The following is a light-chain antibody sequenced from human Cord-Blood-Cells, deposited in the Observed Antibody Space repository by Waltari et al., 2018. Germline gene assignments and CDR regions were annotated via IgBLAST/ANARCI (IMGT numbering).Light chain of an antibody. CDR3: QQSYSTPFT. J-gene: IGKJ3*01. CDR2: AAS. Sequence: DNQMTQSPSSLSASVGDRVTSTCRASQSISSYLNWYQQKPGKAPKLLIYAASSWQSGVPSRFSGSGSGTDFTLTISSLQAEDFATYYCQQSYSTPFTFGPGTKVDIK. V-gene: IGKV1-39*01. CDR1: QSISSY.